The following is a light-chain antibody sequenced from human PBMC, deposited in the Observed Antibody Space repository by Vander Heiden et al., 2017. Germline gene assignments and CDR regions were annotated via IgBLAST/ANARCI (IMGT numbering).Light chain of an antibody. Sequence: DIVMTQSPDSLAVSLGERATINCKSSQSVLYSSNNKNYLAWYQQKPGQLPKLLIYWASTRESAVPDRFSASGSVTDFTLTMRSLHVEDVAVYYCHQYSRAGPSFGGGTKVEIK. V-gene: IGKV4-1*01. CDR1: QSVLYSSNNKNY. CDR3: HQYSRAGPS. J-gene: IGKJ4*01. CDR2: WAS.